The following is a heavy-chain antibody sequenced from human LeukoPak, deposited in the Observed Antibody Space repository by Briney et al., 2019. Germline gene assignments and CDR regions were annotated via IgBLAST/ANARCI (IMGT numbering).Heavy chain of an antibody. V-gene: IGHV1-69*06. Sequence: SVTVSCKASGGTFSSYAISWVRQAPGQGLEWMGGIIPIFGTANYAQKFQGRVTITADKSTSTAYMELSSLRSEDTAVYYCARGGSAWSWYLGLWGRGTLITVSS. CDR1: GGTFSSYA. CDR3: ARGGSAWSWYLGL. J-gene: IGHJ2*01. D-gene: IGHD6-19*01. CDR2: IIPIFGTA.